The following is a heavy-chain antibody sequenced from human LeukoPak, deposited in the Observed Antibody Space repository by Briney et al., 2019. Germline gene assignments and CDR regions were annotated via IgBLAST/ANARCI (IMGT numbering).Heavy chain of an antibody. D-gene: IGHD1-26*01. V-gene: IGHV3-74*01. CDR1: GFTFSNYW. CDR3: VRDWDHFDFDS. CDR2: INPAGTYV. Sequence: GGSLRLSCAASGFTFSNYWIHWVRQAPGKGLVWVSRINPAGTYVNYADSVKGRFTISRDNAKNTVYLQMSSLRAEDTALFYCVRDWDHFDFDSWGQGTLVTVSS. J-gene: IGHJ5*01.